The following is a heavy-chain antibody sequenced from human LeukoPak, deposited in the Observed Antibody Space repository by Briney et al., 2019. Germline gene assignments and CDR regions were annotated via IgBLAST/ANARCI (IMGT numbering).Heavy chain of an antibody. Sequence: PGGSLRLSCAASGFTFSSYAMSWVRQAPGKGLEWVSAISSSGGSTYYADSVKGRFTISRDNSKNTLYLQMNSLRAEDTAVYYCAAPSAQGGLDYFDYWGQGTLVTVSS. CDR2: ISSSGGST. CDR3: AAPSAQGGLDYFDY. D-gene: IGHD3-16*01. V-gene: IGHV3-23*01. CDR1: GFTFSSYA. J-gene: IGHJ4*02.